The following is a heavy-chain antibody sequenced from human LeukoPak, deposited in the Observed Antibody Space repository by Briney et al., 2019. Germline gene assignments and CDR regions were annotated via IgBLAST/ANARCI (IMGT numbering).Heavy chain of an antibody. V-gene: IGHV1-69*13. CDR1: GYTFTSYG. Sequence: ASVKVSCKASGYTFTSYGISWVRQAPGQGLEWMGGIIPIFGTANYAQKFQGRVTITADESTSTAYMELSSLRSEDTAVYYCARTPTRTHYYYYYGMDVWGQGTTVTVSS. CDR2: IIPIFGTA. J-gene: IGHJ6*02. D-gene: IGHD1-1*01. CDR3: ARTPTRTHYYYYYGMDV.